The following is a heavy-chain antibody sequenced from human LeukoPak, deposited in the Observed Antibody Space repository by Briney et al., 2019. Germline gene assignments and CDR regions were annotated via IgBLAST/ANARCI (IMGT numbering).Heavy chain of an antibody. Sequence: EASVKVSCKASGGTFSSYAISWVRQAPGQGLEWMGGIIPIFGTANYAQKFQGRVTITTDESTSTAYMELSSLRSEDTAVYYCATVFDSSGYGAGAFDPWGQGTLVTVS. V-gene: IGHV1-69*05. CDR1: GGTFSSYA. J-gene: IGHJ5*02. CDR2: IIPIFGTA. D-gene: IGHD3-22*01. CDR3: ATVFDSSGYGAGAFDP.